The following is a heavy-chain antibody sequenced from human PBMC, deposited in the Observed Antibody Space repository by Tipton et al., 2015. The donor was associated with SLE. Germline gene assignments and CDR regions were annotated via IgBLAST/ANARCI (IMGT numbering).Heavy chain of an antibody. J-gene: IGHJ4*02. V-gene: IGHV4-39*01. CDR3: ARQFGVVITEPVFDF. CDR2: VYYTGVT. CDR1: GASVSNINYY. D-gene: IGHD3-3*01. Sequence: TLSLTCTVSGASVSNINYYWGWLRHPPGKALEWIGSVYYTGVTYDNPSLKSRVTISVDTSKNHLPLRLSFVTAADTAVYYCARQFGVVITEPVFDFWGQGTLVTVSS.